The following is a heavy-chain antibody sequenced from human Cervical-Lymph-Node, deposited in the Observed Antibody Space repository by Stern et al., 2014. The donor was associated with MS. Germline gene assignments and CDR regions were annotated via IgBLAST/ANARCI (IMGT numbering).Heavy chain of an antibody. V-gene: IGHV1-18*01. J-gene: IGHJ4*02. D-gene: IGHD1-20*01. CDR2: VSGSDGQT. Sequence: QVQLVQSGSEVKKPGASVKVSCKASGYTFRRFGIPWVRHAPGHGLEWMGWVSGSDGQTKYAQKFQGRVTMTRDTATSTAYLEVRSLRFDDTAMYFCARITRKSESGKPAAYWGQGTLVTVSS. CDR1: GYTFRRFG. CDR3: ARITRKSESGKPAAY.